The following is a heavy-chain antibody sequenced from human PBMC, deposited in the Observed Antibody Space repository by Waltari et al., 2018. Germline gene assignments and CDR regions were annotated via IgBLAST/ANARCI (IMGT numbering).Heavy chain of an antibody. Sequence: EVQLVESGGGLVKPGGSLRLSCAASGFTFSTYSMNWVRQAPGKGLEWVSSISSSSHYIYYADSVKGRFTISRDNAKNSLYLQMNSLRAEDTAVYYCARDVMWFGEEQYYYYGVDVWGQGTTVTVSS. D-gene: IGHD3-10*01. J-gene: IGHJ6*02. CDR3: ARDVMWFGEEQYYYYGVDV. CDR1: GFTFSTYS. CDR2: ISSSSHYI. V-gene: IGHV3-21*01.